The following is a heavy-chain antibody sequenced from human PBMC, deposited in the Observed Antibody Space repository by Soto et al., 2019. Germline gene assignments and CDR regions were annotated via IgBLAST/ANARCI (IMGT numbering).Heavy chain of an antibody. CDR2: IWYDGSHE. J-gene: IGHJ2*01. CDR1: GFIFSNYG. D-gene: IGHD3-22*01. Sequence: GGSLRLSCAASGFIFSNYGMHWVRQAPGKGLEWVAVIWYDGSHESYADSVKGRFTISRDNSKNTLFLQMNSLRAEDTAVYYCARDRYSYDSRAYQGVDWYFDLWGRGTLVTVSS. V-gene: IGHV3-33*01. CDR3: ARDRYSYDSRAYQGVDWYFDL.